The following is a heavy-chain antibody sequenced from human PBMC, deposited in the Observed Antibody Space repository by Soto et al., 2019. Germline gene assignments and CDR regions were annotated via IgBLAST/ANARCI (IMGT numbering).Heavy chain of an antibody. Sequence: PGGSRRLSCTASGFSFSRYNMNLVRQAPGKGLEWVSSISSSSSYIYYADSVKGRFTISRDNANNSVYLQMGSLRAEDTAVFYCARTLEKWLVHFDSYGMDVSGPGTTLTLS. CDR3: ARTLEKWLVHFDSYGMDV. CDR2: ISSSSSYI. D-gene: IGHD6-19*01. V-gene: IGHV3-21*01. CDR1: GFSFSRYN. J-gene: IGHJ6*02.